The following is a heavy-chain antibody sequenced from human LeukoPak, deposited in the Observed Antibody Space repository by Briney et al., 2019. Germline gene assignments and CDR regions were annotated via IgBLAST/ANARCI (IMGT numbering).Heavy chain of an antibody. V-gene: IGHV3-21*01. J-gene: IGHJ6*02. D-gene: IGHD3-10*01. Sequence: TGGSLRLSCAASGFTFSSYSMNWVRQAPGKGLEWVSSISSSSSYIYCADSVKGRFTISRDNAKNSLYLQMNSLRAEDTAVYYCARSRAYYYGMDVWGQGTTVTVSS. CDR2: ISSSSSYI. CDR3: ARSRAYYYGMDV. CDR1: GFTFSSYS.